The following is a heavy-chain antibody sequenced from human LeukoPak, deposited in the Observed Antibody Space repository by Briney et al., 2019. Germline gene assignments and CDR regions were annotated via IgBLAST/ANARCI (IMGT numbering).Heavy chain of an antibody. CDR3: ARVYSSTHNWFDT. V-gene: IGHV4-39*07. Sequence: SETLSLTCIVSGGSISSSRDYWAWIRQPPGEGLEWIGSIYYSGTTYFNSSLKSRVTISVERSKNHFSLKLSSLTVAGTARYYCARVYSSTHNWFDTWGQGIQVTVSS. CDR2: IYYSGTT. CDR1: GGSISSSRDY. D-gene: IGHD6-19*01. J-gene: IGHJ5*02.